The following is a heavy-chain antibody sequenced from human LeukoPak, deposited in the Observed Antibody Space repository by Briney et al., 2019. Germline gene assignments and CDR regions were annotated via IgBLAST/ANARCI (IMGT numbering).Heavy chain of an antibody. J-gene: IGHJ4*02. CDR3: ARGTTVTTPLDY. D-gene: IGHD4-17*01. CDR1: GYTFTGYY. CDR2: ISPNSGGR. Sequence: ASVKASCKASGYTFTGYYIHWVRQAPGQGLEWMGWISPNSGGRNYAQKFQGRVTMTRDTSVSTAHMELSNVRSDDTAVYYCARGTTVTTPLDYWGQGTLVTVSS. V-gene: IGHV1-2*02.